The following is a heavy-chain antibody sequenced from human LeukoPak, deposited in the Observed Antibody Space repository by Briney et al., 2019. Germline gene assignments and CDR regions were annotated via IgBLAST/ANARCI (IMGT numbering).Heavy chain of an antibody. CDR1: GFPFNTYW. J-gene: IGHJ6*02. V-gene: IGHV3-30*03. CDR2: ISYDGSNK. CDR3: ARGLGSTYYGMDV. D-gene: IGHD3-10*01. Sequence: PGGSLRLSCAASGFPFNTYWMTWVRQAPGKGLEWVAVISYDGSNKYYADSVKGRFTISRDNSKNTLYLQMNSLRAEDTAVYYCARGLGSTYYGMDVWGQGTTVTVSS.